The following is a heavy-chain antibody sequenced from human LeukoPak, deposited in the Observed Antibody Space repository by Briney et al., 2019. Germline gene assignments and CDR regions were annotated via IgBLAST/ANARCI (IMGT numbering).Heavy chain of an antibody. J-gene: IGHJ4*02. D-gene: IGHD2-15*01. CDR3: ARDPEDCSGASGYFYFDY. V-gene: IGHV1-2*02. Sequence: PSLYVTCKPSGYTLTGYYIHWVRPAPGQGRGWMGWINAIIGGTKYAQKFQGRVTMTRDTSISTAYMELSSLRSDDTALYYCARDPEDCSGASGYFYFDYWGQGPRVTVSS. CDR1: GYTLTGYY. CDR2: INAIIGGT.